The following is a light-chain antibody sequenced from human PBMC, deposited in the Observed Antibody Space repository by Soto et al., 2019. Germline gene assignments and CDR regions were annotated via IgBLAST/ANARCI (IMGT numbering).Light chain of an antibody. Sequence: QSALTQPVSVSGSPGQSITISCTGTISDVGRYNYVSWYQQHPGKAPKLMIYEVSNRPSGISSRFSGSKSDNTASLTISGFQAEDEADYYCSSYKSTSMLFGGGTKLTV. CDR1: ISDVGRYNY. CDR2: EVS. V-gene: IGLV2-14*01. CDR3: SSYKSTSML. J-gene: IGLJ2*01.